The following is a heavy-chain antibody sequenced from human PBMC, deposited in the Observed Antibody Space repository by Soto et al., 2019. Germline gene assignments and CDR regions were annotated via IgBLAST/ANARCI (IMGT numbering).Heavy chain of an antibody. V-gene: IGHV3-30*18. CDR3: AKKAGRGVDTAMVATFDY. Sequence: QVQLVESGGGVVQPGRSLRLSCAASGFTFTHYAMHWVRQAPGKGLEWVAVISYDGSNEYYADSVKGRFTIARDNSKNTVYLQMDSLRTEDTAVYYCAKKAGRGVDTAMVATFDYWGQGTLVTVST. J-gene: IGHJ4*02. CDR1: GFTFTHYA. D-gene: IGHD5-18*01. CDR2: ISYDGSNE.